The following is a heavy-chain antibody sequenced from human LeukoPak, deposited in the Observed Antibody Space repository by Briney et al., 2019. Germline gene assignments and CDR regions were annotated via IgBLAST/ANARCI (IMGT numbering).Heavy chain of an antibody. CDR2: ISGSGGST. CDR1: GFTFSSYA. V-gene: IGHV3-23*01. D-gene: IGHD3-22*01. J-gene: IGHJ4*02. CDR3: AKPRHYYDSSGYCYDY. Sequence: GGSLRLSCAASGFTFSSYAMSWVRQAPGKGLEWVSAISGSGGSTYYADSVKGRFTISRDNSKNTLYLQMNSLRAEDTAVYYCAKPRHYYDSSGYCYDYWGQGTLVTVSS.